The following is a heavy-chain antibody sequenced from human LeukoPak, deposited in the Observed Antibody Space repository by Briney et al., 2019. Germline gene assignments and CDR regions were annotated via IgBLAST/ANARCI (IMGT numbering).Heavy chain of an antibody. V-gene: IGHV3-74*01. CDR1: GFTFSSYW. Sequence: GGSLRLSCAASGFTFSSYWMHWVRQAPGKGLVWVSRINSDGSSTSYADSVKGRFTISRDNAKNTLYLQMNSLRAEDTAVYYCARGFGSHGDYGAFDIWGQGTMVTVSS. CDR3: ARGFGSHGDYGAFDI. J-gene: IGHJ3*02. D-gene: IGHD4-17*01. CDR2: INSDGSST.